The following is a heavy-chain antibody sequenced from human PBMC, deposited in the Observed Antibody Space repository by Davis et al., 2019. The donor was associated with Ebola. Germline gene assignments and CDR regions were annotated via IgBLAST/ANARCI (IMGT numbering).Heavy chain of an antibody. CDR1: GFTFSSYW. Sequence: GESLKISCAASGFTFSSYWMSWVRQAPGKGLEWVANIKQDGSEKYYVDSVKGRFTISRDNSKNTLYLQMNSLRAEDTAVYYCAKDFYYDILTGYYFDYWGQGTLVTVSS. D-gene: IGHD3-9*01. CDR3: AKDFYYDILTGYYFDY. V-gene: IGHV3-7*01. J-gene: IGHJ4*02. CDR2: IKQDGSEK.